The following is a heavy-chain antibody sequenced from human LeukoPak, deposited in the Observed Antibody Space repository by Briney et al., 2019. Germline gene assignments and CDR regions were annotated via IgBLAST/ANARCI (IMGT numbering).Heavy chain of an antibody. Sequence: PSETLSLTCTVSGGSISSSSYYWGWIRQPPGKGLEWIGSIYYSGSTYYNPSLKSRVTISVDTSKNQFSLKLSSVTAADTAVYYCARGFVVVPAAIVPFVWFDPWGQGTLVTVSS. J-gene: IGHJ5*02. D-gene: IGHD2-2*01. CDR3: ARGFVVVPAAIVPFVWFDP. CDR2: IYYSGST. CDR1: GGSISSSSYY. V-gene: IGHV4-39*07.